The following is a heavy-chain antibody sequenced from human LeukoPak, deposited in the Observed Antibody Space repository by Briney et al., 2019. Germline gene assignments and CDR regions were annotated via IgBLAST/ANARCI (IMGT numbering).Heavy chain of an antibody. D-gene: IGHD3-22*01. CDR2: IYYSGST. CDR3: ARHYYDSSGYYYSNYYYGMDV. Sequence: SSGTLSLTCTVSGGSISSGDYYWSWIRQPPGKGLEWIGYIYYSGSTYYNPSLKSRVTISVDTSKNQFSLKLSSVTAADTAVYYCARHYYDSSGYYYSNYYYGMDVWGQGTTVTVSS. CDR1: GGSISSGDYY. J-gene: IGHJ6*02. V-gene: IGHV4-30-4*01.